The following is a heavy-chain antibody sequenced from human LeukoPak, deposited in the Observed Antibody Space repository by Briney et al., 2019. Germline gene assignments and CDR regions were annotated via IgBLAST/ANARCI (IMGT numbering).Heavy chain of an antibody. Sequence: GGSLRLSCAASGFTFSTYWMHWVRQAPGKGLVWVSRINSDGSSTSYADSVKGRFTIFRDNAKNTLYLQMNNLGAEDTAVYYCARGRYYFEYWGQGTLVTVSS. CDR3: ARGRYYFEY. CDR1: GFTFSTYW. V-gene: IGHV3-74*01. D-gene: IGHD3-3*01. CDR2: INSDGSST. J-gene: IGHJ4*02.